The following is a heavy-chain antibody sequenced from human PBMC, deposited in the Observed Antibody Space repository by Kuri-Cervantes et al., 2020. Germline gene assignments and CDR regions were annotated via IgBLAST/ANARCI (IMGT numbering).Heavy chain of an antibody. CDR3: AREGRTGDAFDI. CDR2: IIPIFGTA. J-gene: IGHJ3*02. Sequence: SVKVSCKASGYTFTGYYMHWVRQAPGQGLEWMGGIIPIFGTANYAQKFQGRVTITADESTSTAYMELSSLRSEDTAVYYCAREGRTGDAFDIWGQGTMVTVSS. V-gene: IGHV1-69*13. CDR1: GYTFTGYY. D-gene: IGHD3/OR15-3a*01.